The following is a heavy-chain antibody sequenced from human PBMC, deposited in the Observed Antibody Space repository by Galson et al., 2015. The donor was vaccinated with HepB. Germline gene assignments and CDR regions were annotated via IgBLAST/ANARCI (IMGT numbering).Heavy chain of an antibody. J-gene: IGHJ4*02. D-gene: IGHD2-2*01. CDR1: GFTFSRYD. V-gene: IGHV3-21*01. Sequence: SLRLSCAASGFTFSRYDMNWVHQAPGKGLEWVSYITISSSYIHYADSVKGRFTISRDNARNSLCLQVSSLRVEDTAVYYCARDRGYCSSSGCRPYSFDYWGQGTLVTVSS. CDR2: ITISSSYI. CDR3: ARDRGYCSSSGCRPYSFDY.